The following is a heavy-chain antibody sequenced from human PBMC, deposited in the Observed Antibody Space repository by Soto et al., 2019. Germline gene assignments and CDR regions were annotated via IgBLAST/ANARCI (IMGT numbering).Heavy chain of an antibody. CDR1: GFTFDAYA. CDR3: AKVSAHRPREYSSSFDV. CDR2: ISWNSGSI. J-gene: IGHJ6*04. V-gene: IGHV3-9*01. D-gene: IGHD6-6*01. Sequence: GGSLRLSCAASGFTFDAYAMHWVRQAPGKGLEWVSGISWNSGSIGYADSVKGRFTISRDNAKKSLYLRMNSLRVEDTALYYCAKVSAHRPREYSSSFDVWGKGTTVTVSS.